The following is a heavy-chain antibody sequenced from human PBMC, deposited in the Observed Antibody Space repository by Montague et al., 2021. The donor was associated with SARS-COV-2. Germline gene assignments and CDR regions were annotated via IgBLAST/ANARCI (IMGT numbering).Heavy chain of an antibody. CDR3: ARGWAFDP. D-gene: IGHD6-19*01. V-gene: IGHV4-59*08. Sequence: SETRSLTCSVSGGSTASHYWNWIRQSPGKRPEWSVYVYYNGDTKYNPSLQSRVTISIDTSENQFSLRLNSVTAADTAVYFCARGWAFDPWGQGRLVTVSS. J-gene: IGHJ3*01. CDR2: VYYNGDT. CDR1: GGSTASHY.